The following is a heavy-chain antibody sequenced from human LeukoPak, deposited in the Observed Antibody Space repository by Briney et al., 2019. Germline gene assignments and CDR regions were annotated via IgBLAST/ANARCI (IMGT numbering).Heavy chain of an antibody. CDR1: GFTFSSYG. CDR3: AKDYSGYDHYYYGMDV. J-gene: IGHJ6*02. V-gene: IGHV3-30*18. Sequence: GSLRLSCAASGFTFSSYGMHWVRQAPGKGLEWVAVISYDGSNKYYADSVKGRFTISRDNSKNTLYLQMNSLRAEDTAVYYCAKDYSGYDHYYYGMDVWGQGTTVTVSS. CDR2: ISYDGSNK. D-gene: IGHD5-12*01.